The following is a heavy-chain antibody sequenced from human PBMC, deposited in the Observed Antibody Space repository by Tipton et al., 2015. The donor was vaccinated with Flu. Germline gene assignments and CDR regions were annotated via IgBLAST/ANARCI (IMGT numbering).Heavy chain of an antibody. D-gene: IGHD5/OR15-5a*01. CDR1: GGSISSSSYY. CDR3: ARDLRLDYFDY. V-gene: IGHV4-39*07. Sequence: TLSLTCTVSGGSISSSSYYWGWIRQPPGKGLEWIGSIYYSGSTYYNPSLKRRVTISVDTSKNQFSLKLRSVTAADTAVYYCARDLRLDYFDYWGQGTLVTVSS. J-gene: IGHJ4*02. CDR2: IYYSGST.